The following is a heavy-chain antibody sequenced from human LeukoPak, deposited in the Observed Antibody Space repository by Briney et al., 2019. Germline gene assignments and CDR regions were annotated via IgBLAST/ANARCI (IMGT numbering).Heavy chain of an antibody. CDR1: GFTFTSYS. CDR2: VSTSSSYI. D-gene: IGHD5/OR15-5a*01. CDR3: ARDSVGDWYFDL. J-gene: IGHJ2*01. Sequence: PGGSLRLSCAASGFTFTSYSMNWVRQAPGKGLEWVSSVSTSSSYIYYADSLKGRFTISRDNAKNSLYLQMNSLRAEDTAVYYCARDSVGDWYFDLWGRGTLVTVYS. V-gene: IGHV3-21*01.